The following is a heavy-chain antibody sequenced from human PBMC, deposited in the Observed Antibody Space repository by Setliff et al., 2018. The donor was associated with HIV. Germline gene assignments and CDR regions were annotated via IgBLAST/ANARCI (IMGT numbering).Heavy chain of an antibody. CDR1: GFTFSSYW. V-gene: IGHV3-74*01. J-gene: IGHJ4*02. Sequence: GGSLRLSCAASGFTFSSYWMHWVRQAPGKGLVWVSHINSDGSGTSYADSVKGRFTISRDNAKNTLYLQMNSLRDDDTAVYYCAIDTPNIGIDHWGQGNLVTVSS. CDR3: AIDTPNIGIDH. CDR2: INSDGSGT. D-gene: IGHD1-26*01.